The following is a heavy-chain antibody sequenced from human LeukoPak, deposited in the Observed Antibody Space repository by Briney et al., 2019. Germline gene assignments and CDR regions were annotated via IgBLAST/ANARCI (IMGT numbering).Heavy chain of an antibody. CDR2: IYHSGYT. V-gene: IGHV4-38-2*02. Sequence: SETLSLTCTVSGYSISSTYYRGWIRQPPGKGLEWIGSIYHSGYTYYNPSLKSRLTISVDTSKNQFSLKLSSVTAADTAVYYCARVTGYMIEDYFDYWGQGTLVTVSS. D-gene: IGHD3-22*01. J-gene: IGHJ4*02. CDR3: ARVTGYMIEDYFDY. CDR1: GYSISSTYY.